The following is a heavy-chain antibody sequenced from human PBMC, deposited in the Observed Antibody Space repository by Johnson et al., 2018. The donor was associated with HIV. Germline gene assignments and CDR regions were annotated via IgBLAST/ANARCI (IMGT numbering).Heavy chain of an antibody. CDR3: AREARIVVVEPSDAFDI. Sequence: QLVESGGGLVQPGGSLRLSCAASGFTVSSNYMSWVRQAPGKGLEWVSVIYSGGNTYYADSVKGRFTISRDNPKNTLSLQMNSLRVEDTAVYYCAREARIVVVEPSDAFDIWGQGTMVTVSS. V-gene: IGHV3-66*01. D-gene: IGHD3-22*01. CDR2: IYSGGNT. J-gene: IGHJ3*02. CDR1: GFTVSSNY.